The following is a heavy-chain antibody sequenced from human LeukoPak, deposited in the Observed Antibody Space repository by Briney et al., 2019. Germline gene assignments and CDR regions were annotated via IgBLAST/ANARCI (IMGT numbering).Heavy chain of an antibody. CDR3: ARSESAGFDY. Sequence: GGSLRLSCAASGITFSSYWMSWVRQAPGKGLEWVANIKQDGSEKYYVDSVKGRFTISRDNAKNSLYLQMNSLRAEDTAVYYCARSESAGFDYWGQGTLATVSS. V-gene: IGHV3-7*03. D-gene: IGHD3-3*01. CDR2: IKQDGSEK. J-gene: IGHJ4*02. CDR1: GITFSSYW.